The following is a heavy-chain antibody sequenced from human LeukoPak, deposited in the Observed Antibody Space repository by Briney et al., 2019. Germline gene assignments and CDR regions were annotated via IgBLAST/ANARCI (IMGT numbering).Heavy chain of an antibody. D-gene: IGHD3-22*01. CDR2: INPNSGGT. CDR3: ARAMIVENDAFDI. V-gene: IGHV1-2*02. J-gene: IGHJ3*02. Sequence: GASVKVSCKASGYTFTGYYMHWVRQAPGQGLEWMGWINPNSGGTNYAQKFQGRVTMTRDTSISTAYMELSRLRSDDTAVYYCARAMIVENDAFDIWGQGTIVTVSS. CDR1: GYTFTGYY.